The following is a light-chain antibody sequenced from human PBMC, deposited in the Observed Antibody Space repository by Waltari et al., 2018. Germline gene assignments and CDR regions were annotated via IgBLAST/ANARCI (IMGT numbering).Light chain of an antibody. Sequence: SYVLTQPPPLSVAPGQTARLPLGGNNIASKSVDWCQQKPGQAPVVVISYDNDRPSGIPERFSASNSGNMATLTISRVEAGDEADYYCQVWDNYSDHWVFGGGTKLTVL. V-gene: IGLV3-21*04. CDR2: YDN. CDR1: NIASKS. J-gene: IGLJ3*02. CDR3: QVWDNYSDHWV.